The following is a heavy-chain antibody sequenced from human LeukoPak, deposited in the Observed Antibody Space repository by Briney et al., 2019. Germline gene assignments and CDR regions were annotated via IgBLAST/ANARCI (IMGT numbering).Heavy chain of an antibody. CDR2: ISSSSSYI. Sequence: GGSLRLSCAASGFTFSSYSMNWVRQTPGKRLEWVSSISSSSSYIYYADSVKGRFTISRDNSKNTLYLQMNSLRAEDTAVYYCAKDPFPPITGTTWGQGTLVTVSS. CDR3: AKDPFPPITGTT. CDR1: GFTFSSYS. J-gene: IGHJ4*02. D-gene: IGHD1-7*01. V-gene: IGHV3-21*01.